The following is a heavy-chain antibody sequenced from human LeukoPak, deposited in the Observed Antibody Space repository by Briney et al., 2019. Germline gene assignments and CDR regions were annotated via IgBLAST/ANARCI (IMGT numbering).Heavy chain of an antibody. J-gene: IGHJ4*02. D-gene: IGHD2-2*01. V-gene: IGHV1-18*04. CDR3: ARPYCSGNKCYRLDY. CDR1: GYSFSSYG. Sequence: ASVKVSCKTSGYSFSSYGLSWVRQAPGQGLEWIGWFNGYNGNTMSTQKFQGRIIMTADTSANTGYMELGSLTSDDTAVYFCARPYCSGNKCYRLDYWGQGTLVTVSS. CDR2: FNGYNGNT.